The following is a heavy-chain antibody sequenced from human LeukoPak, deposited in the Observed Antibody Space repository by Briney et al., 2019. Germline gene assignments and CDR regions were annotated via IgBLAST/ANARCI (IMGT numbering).Heavy chain of an antibody. V-gene: IGHV3-23*01. Sequence: GGSLRLSCAASGFTFSSYAMSWVRQAPGKGLEWVSAISGSGDDTSYADSVKGRFTISRGNSKNTLYLQMNSLRVEDTAVYYCTRGGAAYCSGGICYPYWGQGTLVTVSS. CDR3: TRGGAAYCSGGICYPY. CDR1: GFTFSSYA. CDR2: ISGSGDDT. D-gene: IGHD2-15*01. J-gene: IGHJ4*02.